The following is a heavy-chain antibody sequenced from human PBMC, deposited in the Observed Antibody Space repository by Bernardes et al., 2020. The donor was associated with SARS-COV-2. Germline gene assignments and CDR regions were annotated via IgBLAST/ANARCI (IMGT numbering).Heavy chain of an antibody. CDR1: GFTFETYG. CDR3: VKDPTLYGSGKFYNPSFGL. V-gene: IGHV3-30*18. J-gene: IGHJ4*02. D-gene: IGHD3-10*01. Sequence: GGSLRLSCAASGFTFETYGMHWVRQAPGKGLEWVAVISYDGSKTSYTDSVRGRFTISRDNSKNMVEMQMNSLRAEDTAVYYCVKDPTLYGSGKFYNPSFGLWGLGTLVTVSS. CDR2: ISYDGSKT.